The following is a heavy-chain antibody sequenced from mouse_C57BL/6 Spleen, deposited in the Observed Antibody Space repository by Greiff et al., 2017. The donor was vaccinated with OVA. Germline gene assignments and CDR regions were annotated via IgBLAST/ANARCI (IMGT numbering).Heavy chain of an antibody. D-gene: IGHD1-1*01. CDR1: GYTFTSYW. CDR2: IDPSDSET. V-gene: IGHV1-52*01. Sequence: QVQLQQPGAELVRPGSSVKLSCKASGYTFTSYWMHWVKQRPIQGLEWIGNIDPSDSETHYNQKFKDKATLTVDKSSSTAYMQLSSLTSEYSAVYYCARTHYGSSYGYFDFWGTGTTVTVSS. CDR3: ARTHYGSSYGYFDF. J-gene: IGHJ1*03.